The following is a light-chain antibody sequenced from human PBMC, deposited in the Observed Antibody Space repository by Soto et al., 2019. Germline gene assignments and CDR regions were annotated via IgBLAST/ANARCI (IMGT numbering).Light chain of an antibody. J-gene: IGKJ1*01. CDR3: QQSYSTPSRT. CDR2: APS. Sequence: DIQMTQSPSSLSASVGDRVTITCRASQSISSYLNWYQQKPGKAPKLLIYAPSSLQSGVPSRFSGSGSGTDFALTISSLQPEDFATYYCQQSYSTPSRTFGQGTKVEIK. CDR1: QSISSY. V-gene: IGKV1-39*01.